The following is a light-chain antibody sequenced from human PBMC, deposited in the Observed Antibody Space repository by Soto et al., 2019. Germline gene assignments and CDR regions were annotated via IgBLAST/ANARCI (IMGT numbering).Light chain of an antibody. CDR1: SSDVGGYNS. CDR2: DVS. CDR3: SSYAATNKVT. J-gene: IGLJ2*01. Sequence: QSALTQPPSESGSPGQSVTISCTGTSSDVGGYNSVSWYQHHPAKAPKLIIYDVSKRPSGVPDRFSGSKSGNTASLTVSGLQAEDEADYYCSSYAATNKVTFGGGTQLTVL. V-gene: IGLV2-8*01.